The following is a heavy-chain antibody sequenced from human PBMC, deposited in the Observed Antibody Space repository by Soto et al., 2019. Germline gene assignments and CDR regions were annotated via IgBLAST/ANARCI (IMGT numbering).Heavy chain of an antibody. V-gene: IGHV1-18*01. CDR3: ATTYSSSWYGNFDY. J-gene: IGHJ4*02. D-gene: IGHD6-13*01. Sequence: QVQLVQSGAEVKKPGASVTVSCKASGYTLTSYGISWVRQAPGQGLEWMGWISAYNGNTNYAQKLQGRVTMTTDTSTSTAYMELRCLRSDDTAVYYCATTYSSSWYGNFDYWGQGTLVTVSS. CDR2: ISAYNGNT. CDR1: GYTLTSYG.